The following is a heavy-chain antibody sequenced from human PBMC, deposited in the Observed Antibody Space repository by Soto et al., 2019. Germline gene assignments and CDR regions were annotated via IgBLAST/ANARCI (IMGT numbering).Heavy chain of an antibody. CDR2: ISYDDGGYK. CDR1: GFMFRNYG. V-gene: IGHV3-30*18. Sequence: GGSLRLSCGASGFMFRNYGMHWVRQAPGKGLEWVASISYDDGGYKYYGDSVQGRFTVSRDNSKNTLYLQMNSLGVEDTAVYYCAKDRSRWDFNYYFDYWGQGTVVTVSS. CDR3: AKDRSRWDFNYYFDY. J-gene: IGHJ4*02. D-gene: IGHD6-19*01.